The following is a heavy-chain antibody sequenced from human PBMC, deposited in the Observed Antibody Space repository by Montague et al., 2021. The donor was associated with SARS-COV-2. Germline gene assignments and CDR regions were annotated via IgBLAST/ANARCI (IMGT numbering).Heavy chain of an antibody. Sequence: CAISGDSVSSNNAAWNWIRQSPSRGLEWLGRTCYRSEWYFDYAISLRGRITINPDTSKNQFSLQLDPVTLDDTAVYYCARYSYSGTYSGLNDAFDIWGQGTLVTVSS. CDR3: ARYSYSGTYSGLNDAFDI. CDR2: TCYRSEWYF. CDR1: GDSVSSNNAA. J-gene: IGHJ3*02. V-gene: IGHV6-1*01. D-gene: IGHD1-26*01.